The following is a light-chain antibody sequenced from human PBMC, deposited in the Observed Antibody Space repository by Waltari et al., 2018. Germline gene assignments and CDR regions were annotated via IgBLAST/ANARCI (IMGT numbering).Light chain of an antibody. CDR2: AVS. CDR1: RSDVGSSTL. V-gene: IGLV2-23*02. CDR3: CSYAGSTTRWV. J-gene: IGLJ3*02. Sequence: HSAPTQPASVSGSPGQSITIPCPGTRSDVGSSTLVSWYQQHPGKAPKLMIYAVSKRPSGASARFSGSKSGNTASLTISGLQAEDEADYYCCSYAGSTTRWVFGGGTKLTVL.